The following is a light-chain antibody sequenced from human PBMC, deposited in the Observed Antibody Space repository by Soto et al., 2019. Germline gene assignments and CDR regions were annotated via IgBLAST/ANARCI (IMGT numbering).Light chain of an antibody. J-gene: IGKJ2*01. V-gene: IGKV3-15*01. CDR1: QSVSSN. CDR3: QQYNNWPHT. Sequence: EIVMTQSPATLSVSPGERATLSCRASQSVSSNLAWYQQKPGQAPRLLIYGASTRATGIPARFSGSGSGTDFTLTISRLEPEDFAVYYCQQYNNWPHTFGQGTKVDIK. CDR2: GAS.